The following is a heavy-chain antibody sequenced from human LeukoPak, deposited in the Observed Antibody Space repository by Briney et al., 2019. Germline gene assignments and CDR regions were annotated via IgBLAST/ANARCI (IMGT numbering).Heavy chain of an antibody. V-gene: IGHV4-39*01. CDR1: GGSISSSSYY. CDR2: IYYSGST. CDR3: ARHARCMVRGRGADY. J-gene: IGHJ4*02. D-gene: IGHD3-10*01. Sequence: SETLSLTCTVSGGSISSSSYYWAWIRQPPGKGLEWIGSIYYSGSTYYNPSLKSRVTISVDTSKDQFSLKLSSVTAADTAVYYCARHARCMVRGRGADYWGQGTLVTVSS.